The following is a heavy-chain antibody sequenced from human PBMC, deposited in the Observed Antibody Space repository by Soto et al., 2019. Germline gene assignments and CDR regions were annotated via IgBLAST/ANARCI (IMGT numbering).Heavy chain of an antibody. V-gene: IGHV4-31*03. J-gene: IGHJ4*02. CDR2: IYYSGST. Sequence: PSETLSLTCTVSGGSISSGGYYWSWIRQHPGKGLEWIGYIYYSGSTYYNPSLKSRATISVDTSKNQFSLKLSSVTAADTAVYYCARETTWYYFDYWGQGTLVTVSS. D-gene: IGHD1-1*01. CDR3: ARETTWYYFDY. CDR1: GGSISSGGYY.